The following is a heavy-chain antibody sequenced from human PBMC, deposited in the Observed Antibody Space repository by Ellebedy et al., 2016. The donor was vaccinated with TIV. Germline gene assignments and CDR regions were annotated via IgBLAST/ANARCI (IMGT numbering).Heavy chain of an antibody. V-gene: IGHV4-59*01. Sequence: SETLSLXXTVSGGSISSYYWSWIRQPPGKGLEWIGYIYYSGSTNYNPSLKSRVTISVDTSKNQFSLKLSSVTAADTAVYYCARDYSGYEYWGQGTLVTVSS. J-gene: IGHJ4*02. CDR3: ARDYSGYEY. CDR2: IYYSGST. D-gene: IGHD5-12*01. CDR1: GGSISSYY.